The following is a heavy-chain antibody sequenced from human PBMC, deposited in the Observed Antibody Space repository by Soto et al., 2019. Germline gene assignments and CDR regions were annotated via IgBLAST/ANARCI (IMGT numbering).Heavy chain of an antibody. Sequence: ETLSLTCTVSGGSISSYYWSWIRQPPGKGLEWIGYIYYSGSTNYNPSLKSRVTISVDTSKNQFSLKLSSVTAADTAVYYCAREITMVRGSACYYGMDVWGQGTTVTVSS. D-gene: IGHD3-10*01. CDR2: IYYSGST. V-gene: IGHV4-59*12. CDR3: AREITMVRGSACYYGMDV. J-gene: IGHJ6*02. CDR1: GGSISSYY.